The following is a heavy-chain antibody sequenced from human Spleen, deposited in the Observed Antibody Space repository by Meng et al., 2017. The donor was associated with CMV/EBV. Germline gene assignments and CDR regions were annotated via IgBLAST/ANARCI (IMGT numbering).Heavy chain of an antibody. CDR3: ARGPWGGSYSALPFDY. D-gene: IGHD1-26*01. V-gene: IGHV4-4*07. CDR2: IYTSGST. Sequence: QVQLQESGPGLVKPSETLSLTCTVSGGSISSYYWSWIRQPAGKGLEWIGRIYTSGSTNYNPSLKSRVTMSVDTSKNQFSLKLSSVNAADTAVYYCARGPWGGSYSALPFDYWGQGTLVTVSS. J-gene: IGHJ4*02. CDR1: GGSISSYY.